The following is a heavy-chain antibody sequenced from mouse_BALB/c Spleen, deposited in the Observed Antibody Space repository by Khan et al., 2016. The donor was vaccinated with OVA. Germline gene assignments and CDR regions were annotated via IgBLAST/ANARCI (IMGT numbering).Heavy chain of an antibody. CDR3: VRDGAYHRNDGWFAY. CDR2: INPSNDYT. D-gene: IGHD2-14*01. Sequence: QVQLKQSGAELARPGASVKMSCKASGYTFTSYTIHWIKKRPGQGLEGIGYINPSNDYTNYNQKFKDKATLTPDKSSTTAYLRLSSLTSDDSAVYNCVRDGAYHRNDGWFAYWGQGTLVTVSA. V-gene: IGHV1-4*01. J-gene: IGHJ3*01. CDR1: GYTFTSYT.